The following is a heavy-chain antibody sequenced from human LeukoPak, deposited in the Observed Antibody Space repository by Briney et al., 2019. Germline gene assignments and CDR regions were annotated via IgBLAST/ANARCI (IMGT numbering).Heavy chain of an antibody. Sequence: SQTLSLTCTVSGRSITRGGYYWSWIRQHPGKGLEWIGYIYHSGSTYYSPSLKSRITISVDTSKNQFSLNLSSVTAADTAVYYCARVPMGASYYYMDVWGKGTRSPSP. J-gene: IGHJ6*03. CDR1: GRSITRGGYY. D-gene: IGHD1-26*01. CDR2: IYHSGST. CDR3: ARVPMGASYYYMDV. V-gene: IGHV4-31*03.